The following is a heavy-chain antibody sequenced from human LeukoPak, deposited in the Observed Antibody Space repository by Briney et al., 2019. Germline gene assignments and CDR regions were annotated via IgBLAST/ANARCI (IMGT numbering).Heavy chain of an antibody. CDR2: IKQDGSEK. Sequence: GGSLRLSCAASGFTFSIYWMSWVRQAPGKGLEWVANIKQDGSEKYYVDSVKGRFTISRDNAKNSLYLQMNSLRAEDTAVYYCAKPPMVTDYYMDVWGKGTTVTVSS. CDR3: AKPPMVTDYYMDV. D-gene: IGHD5-18*01. CDR1: GFTFSIYW. J-gene: IGHJ6*03. V-gene: IGHV3-7*01.